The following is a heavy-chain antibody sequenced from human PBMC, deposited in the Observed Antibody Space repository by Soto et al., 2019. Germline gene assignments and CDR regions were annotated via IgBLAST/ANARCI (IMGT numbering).Heavy chain of an antibody. CDR1: GYTFTSYG. Sequence: GASVKVSCKASGYTFTSYGISWVRQAPGQGLEWMGWISAYNGNTNYAQKLQGRVTMTTDTSTSTAYMELRSLRSDDTAVYYCARVLLWFGDDPGFDYWGQGTLVTVSS. V-gene: IGHV1-18*01. J-gene: IGHJ4*02. D-gene: IGHD3-10*01. CDR2: ISAYNGNT. CDR3: ARVLLWFGDDPGFDY.